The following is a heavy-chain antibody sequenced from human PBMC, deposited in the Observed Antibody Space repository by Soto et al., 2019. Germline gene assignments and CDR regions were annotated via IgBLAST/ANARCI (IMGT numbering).Heavy chain of an antibody. CDR1: GYTFTNYG. CDR2: INTYNGNT. CDR3: ARGVGSGTYYTQYYWFDP. Sequence: QVQLVQSGAEVKKPGASVKVSCKASGYTFTNYGISWVRQAPGQGLEWMGWINTYNGNTNHAQKLRGRVTMTPDKSTSTAYLALRSLGSDDTALYYCARGVGSGTYYTQYYWFDPWGQGTLVTVSS. J-gene: IGHJ5*02. V-gene: IGHV1-18*01. D-gene: IGHD3-10*01.